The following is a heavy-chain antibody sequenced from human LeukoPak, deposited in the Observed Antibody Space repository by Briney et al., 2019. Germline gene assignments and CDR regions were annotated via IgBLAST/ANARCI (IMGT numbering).Heavy chain of an antibody. CDR2: IKQDGSEE. J-gene: IGHJ4*02. D-gene: IGHD3-10*01. V-gene: IGHV3-7*01. Sequence: ERSLRLSCAASGFTFSNYWMSWVRQAPGKGLEWVANIKQDGSEEYYVGSVKGRFTISRDNAKNSLYLQMNNLRAEDTAVYYCATNRWFGEPDYWGQGTLVTVSS. CDR3: ATNRWFGEPDY. CDR1: GFTFSNYW.